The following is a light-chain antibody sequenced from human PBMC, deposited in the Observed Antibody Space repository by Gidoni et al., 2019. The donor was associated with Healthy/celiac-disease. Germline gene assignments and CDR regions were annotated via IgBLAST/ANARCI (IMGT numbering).Light chain of an antibody. Sequence: DIQMNQSPSPLSASVGDRVTITCRASQGISNYLAWYQQKPGKVPKLLSYAASPLQSGVPSRFSGSGSGTDFTLTISSLQPEDVATYYCQKYNSAPALTFGGGTKVEIK. CDR3: QKYNSAPALT. CDR2: AAS. J-gene: IGKJ4*01. CDR1: QGISNY. V-gene: IGKV1-27*01.